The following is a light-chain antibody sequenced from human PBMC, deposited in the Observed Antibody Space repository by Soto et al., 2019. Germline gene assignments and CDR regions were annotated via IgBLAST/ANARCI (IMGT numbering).Light chain of an antibody. J-gene: IGLJ2*01. CDR2: DVT. V-gene: IGLV2-14*01. CDR1: SSDIGLYNY. CDR3: TSYTNSNTLI. Sequence: QSALTQPASVSGSPGQSVTISCTGTSSDIGLYNYVSWYQQHPAKAPKLMVYDVTQRPSGVSHRFSGSKSGNTASLTISGLLVEDEADYYCTSYTNSNTLIFGGGTKVTVL.